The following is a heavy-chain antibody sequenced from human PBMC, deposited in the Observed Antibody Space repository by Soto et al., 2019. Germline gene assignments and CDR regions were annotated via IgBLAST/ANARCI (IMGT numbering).Heavy chain of an antibody. D-gene: IGHD2-15*01. CDR3: ASRRRNCGGGSCYSIPGGSWFDP. V-gene: IGHV1-69*01. CDR2: IIPIFGTA. CDR1: GGTFSSYA. J-gene: IGHJ5*02. Sequence: QVQLVQSGAEVNTPGSSVKVSCKASGGTFSSYAISWVRQAPGQGLEVMGGIIPIFGTANYAQKVQGRVTITADESRSTAYMELRRLRSEDTAVYYGASRRRNCGGGSCYSIPGGSWFDPWGQGTLVTVYS.